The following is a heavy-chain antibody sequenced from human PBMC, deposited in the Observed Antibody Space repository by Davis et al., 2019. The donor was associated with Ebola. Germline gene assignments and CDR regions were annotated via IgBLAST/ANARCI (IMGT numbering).Heavy chain of an antibody. Sequence: PGGSLRLSCAVYGGSFSGHYWSWIRQSPGRGLEWIGEIYHGEKTNYNPSLRSRVTISADTSRNQFSLKLSSVTAADTAVYYCAGAVIMIPAVVYYYGLGVWGKGTTVTVSS. V-gene: IGHV4-34*01. J-gene: IGHJ6*04. CDR2: IYHGEKT. D-gene: IGHD2-2*01. CDR3: AGAVIMIPAVVYYYGLGV. CDR1: GGSFSGHY.